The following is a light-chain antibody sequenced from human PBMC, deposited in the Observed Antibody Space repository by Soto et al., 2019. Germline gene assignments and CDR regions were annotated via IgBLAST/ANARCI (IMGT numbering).Light chain of an antibody. CDR2: LGS. Sequence: IVMPLSPLHLPSTPGEPASISFRTVESRLQTPRNKYWHQHLQKPAQAPQLLIFLGSNRASGAPDRFSGSRSGTDFTLEISREEADGVGGYYCVQALHAPRTFGQGTKVDIK. CDR1: ESRLQTPRNKY. V-gene: IGKV2-28*01. J-gene: IGKJ1*01. CDR3: VQALHAPRT.